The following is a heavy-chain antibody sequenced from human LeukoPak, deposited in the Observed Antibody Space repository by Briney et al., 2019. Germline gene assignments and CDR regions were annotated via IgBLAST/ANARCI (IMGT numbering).Heavy chain of an antibody. D-gene: IGHD2-2*01. CDR2: IRYDGSNK. V-gene: IGHV3-30*02. CDR3: AKRPIEGVVVPAANYYYYYMDV. J-gene: IGHJ6*03. CDR1: GFTFSSYG. Sequence: GGSVRLSCAASGFTFSSYGMHWVRQAPGKGLEWVAFIRYDGSNKYYADSVKGRFTISRDNSKNTLYLQMNSLRAEDTAVYYCAKRPIEGVVVPAANYYYYYMDVWGKGTTVTVSS.